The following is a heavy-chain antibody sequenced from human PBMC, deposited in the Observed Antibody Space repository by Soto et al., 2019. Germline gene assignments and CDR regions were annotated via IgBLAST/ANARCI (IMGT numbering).Heavy chain of an antibody. CDR1: GYGFTTYG. V-gene: IGHV1-18*01. J-gene: IGHJ4*02. D-gene: IGHD1-1*01. CDR3: ARGRYGDY. Sequence: QVHLVQSGAEVKKPGASVKVSCKGSGYGFTTYGITCVRQAPGQGLEWMAWISAHSGNTNYAQKLQGRVTVTRDTSTSTAYMELRSLRSDDTAVYYCARGRYGDYWGQGALVIVSS. CDR2: ISAHSGNT.